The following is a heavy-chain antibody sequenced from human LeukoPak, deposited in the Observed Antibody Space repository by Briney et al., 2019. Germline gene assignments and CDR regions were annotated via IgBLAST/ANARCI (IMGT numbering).Heavy chain of an antibody. CDR3: ARAGSYNWNDGTFDY. D-gene: IGHD1-20*01. Sequence: GASVKVSCKASGYTFTSNKIHWVRQAPGQGLEWMGWINTNTGNPTYAQGFTGRFVFSLDTSVSTAYLQISSLKAEDTAVYYCARAGSYNWNDGTFDYWGQGTLVTVSS. CDR2: INTNTGNP. J-gene: IGHJ4*02. CDR1: GYTFTSNK. V-gene: IGHV7-4-1*02.